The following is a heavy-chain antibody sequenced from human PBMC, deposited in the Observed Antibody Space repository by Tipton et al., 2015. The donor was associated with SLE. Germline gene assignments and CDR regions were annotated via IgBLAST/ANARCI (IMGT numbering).Heavy chain of an antibody. CDR3: ASSSAYYYGVDV. CDR2: THYSGST. J-gene: IGHJ6*02. V-gene: IGHV4-59*08. CDR1: GDSIKSNY. Sequence: LRLSCTVSGDSIKSNYWSWIRQPPGKGLEWIGYTHYSGSTRYNPSLKSRVTISVDTSKNQFSLQLSSVTAADTAVYYCASSSAYYYGVDVWGQGTTVTVSS. D-gene: IGHD3-10*01.